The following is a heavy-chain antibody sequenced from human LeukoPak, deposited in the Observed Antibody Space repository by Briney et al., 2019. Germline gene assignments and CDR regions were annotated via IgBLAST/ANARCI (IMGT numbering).Heavy chain of an antibody. CDR1: GFTFDDYA. Sequence: GGSLRLSCAASGFTFDDYATHWVRQAPGKGLEWVSLISWDGGSTYYADSVKGRFTISRDNSKNSLYLQMNSLRAEDTALYYCAKDVGYSSSWVPDYWGQGTLVTVSS. V-gene: IGHV3-43D*03. CDR2: ISWDGGST. CDR3: AKDVGYSSSWVPDY. J-gene: IGHJ4*02. D-gene: IGHD6-13*01.